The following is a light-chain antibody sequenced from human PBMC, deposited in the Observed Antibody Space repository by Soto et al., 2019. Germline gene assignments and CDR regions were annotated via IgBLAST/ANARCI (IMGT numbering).Light chain of an antibody. CDR2: KAS. Sequence: DIQMTQSPSTLPASVGDRVTITCRASQTVSDWLAWYQQKPGQVPKLLIYKASSFESGVPSRFSRSGSGTEFPLTISSLQPYDFATYYCQQYNFYWTFGQGTKVEI. CDR1: QTVSDW. V-gene: IGKV1-5*03. J-gene: IGKJ1*01. CDR3: QQYNFYWT.